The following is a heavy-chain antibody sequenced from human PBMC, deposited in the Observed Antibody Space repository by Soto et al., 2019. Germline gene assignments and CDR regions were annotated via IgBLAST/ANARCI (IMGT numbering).Heavy chain of an antibody. D-gene: IGHD2-21*01. CDR3: AKTPRYDSVVAYYYGMDV. CDR1: GFTFSNIW. Sequence: GGSLRLSCAAPGFTFSNIWMSWVRRSPEKGPEWVASISPDGGSTYYADSVKGRFTISRDNSKNTLYLQMNSLRAEDTAVYYCAKTPRYDSVVAYYYGMDVWGQGTTVTVSS. V-gene: IGHV3-23*01. J-gene: IGHJ6*02. CDR2: ISPDGGST.